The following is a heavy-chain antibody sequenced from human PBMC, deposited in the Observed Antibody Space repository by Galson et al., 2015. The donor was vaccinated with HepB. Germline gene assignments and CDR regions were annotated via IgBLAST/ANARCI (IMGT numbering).Heavy chain of an antibody. Sequence: SLRLSCAASGFTFSNFACHWVRQAPGKGLEWVAAVSYGETSKYYAGSVKGRFTISRDNSKNTLYLQMNSLRAEDTAVYFCARDKRDTSGYYFDYWGQGTLVTVSS. CDR1: GFTFSNFA. CDR2: VSYGETSK. J-gene: IGHJ4*02. D-gene: IGHD3-22*01. CDR3: ARDKRDTSGYYFDY. V-gene: IGHV3-30-3*01.